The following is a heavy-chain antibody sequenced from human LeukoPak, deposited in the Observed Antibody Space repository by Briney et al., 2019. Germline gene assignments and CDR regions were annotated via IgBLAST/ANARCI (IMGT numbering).Heavy chain of an antibody. D-gene: IGHD6-13*01. Sequence: GGSLRLSCAASGLTVSSNYMSWVRQAPGKGLEWVSVIYSGGSTYYADSVKGRFTISRDNSKNTLYLQMNSLRAEDTAVYYYARESAAAGLDPWGQGTLVTVSS. CDR2: IYSGGST. CDR1: GLTVSSNY. V-gene: IGHV3-53*01. CDR3: ARESAAAGLDP. J-gene: IGHJ5*02.